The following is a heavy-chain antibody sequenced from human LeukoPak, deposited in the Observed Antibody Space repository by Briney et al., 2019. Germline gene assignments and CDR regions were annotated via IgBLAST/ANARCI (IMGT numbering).Heavy chain of an antibody. CDR1: GFTFNTYG. J-gene: IGHJ1*01. CDR2: IWYDGSIL. D-gene: IGHD1-26*01. V-gene: IGHV3-33*01. CDR3: ARGESGSYPKYFQH. Sequence: PGGSLRLSCAASGFTFNTYGMHWVRQAPGKGLEWVAVIWYDGSILYYADSVKGRFTISRDNSKNTMYLQMNSLRAEDTAVYYCARGESGSYPKYFQHWGQGTLVTVSS.